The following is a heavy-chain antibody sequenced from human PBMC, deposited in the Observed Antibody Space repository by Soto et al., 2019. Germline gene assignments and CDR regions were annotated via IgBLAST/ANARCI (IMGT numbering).Heavy chain of an antibody. Sequence: ASVKVSCKASGYTFTSYYMHWVRQAPGQGLEWMGIINPSGGSTSYAQKFQGRVTMTRDTSTSTVYMGLSSLRSEDTAVYYCARGDFWSGFSPDYYGMDVWGQGTKVTVSS. CDR2: INPSGGST. V-gene: IGHV1-46*01. CDR1: GYTFTSYY. J-gene: IGHJ6*02. D-gene: IGHD3-3*01. CDR3: ARGDFWSGFSPDYYGMDV.